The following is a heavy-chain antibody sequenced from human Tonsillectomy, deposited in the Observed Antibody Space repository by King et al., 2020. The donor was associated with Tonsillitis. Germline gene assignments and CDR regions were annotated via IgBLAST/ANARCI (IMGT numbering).Heavy chain of an antibody. CDR3: VTQNDD. CDR2: IRTKANSYAT. J-gene: IGHJ4*02. V-gene: IGHV3-73*01. Sequence: VQSGGSLKLSCAASGFTFSGSVIHWVRQSSGKGLEWVGRIRTKANSYATAYAASVKGRFTISRDDSKNTAYLQMNSLKTEDTAVYYCVTQNDDWGQGTLVTVSS. CDR1: GFTFSGSV.